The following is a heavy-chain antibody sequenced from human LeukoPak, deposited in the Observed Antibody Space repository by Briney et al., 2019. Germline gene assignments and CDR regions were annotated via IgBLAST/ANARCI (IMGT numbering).Heavy chain of an antibody. Sequence: SSETLSLTCAVSGGSISSSNWWSWVRQPPGKGLEWIGEIYHSGSTNYNPSLKSRVTISVDKSKNQFSLKLSSVTAADTAVYYCARVYGDYSVSAYFDYWGQGTLVTVSS. CDR3: ARVYGDYSVSAYFDY. D-gene: IGHD4-17*01. V-gene: IGHV4-4*02. J-gene: IGHJ4*02. CDR1: GGSISSSNW. CDR2: IYHSGST.